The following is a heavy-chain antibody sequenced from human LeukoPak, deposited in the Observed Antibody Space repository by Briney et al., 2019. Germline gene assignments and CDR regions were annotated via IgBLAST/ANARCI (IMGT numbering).Heavy chain of an antibody. V-gene: IGHV3-30*14. J-gene: IGHJ4*02. CDR2: TDGNNK. CDR1: GFAFTTYA. Sequence: GGSLRLSCVASGFAFTTYAVHWVRQAPGKGLEWVAVTDGNNKFYADSVMGRFTISSDKSTNTLYLQMNSLRPEDTAVYYCAKDLIAGSPDYFDQWAQGTLVPVPS. D-gene: IGHD1-14*01. CDR3: AKDLIAGSPDYFDQ.